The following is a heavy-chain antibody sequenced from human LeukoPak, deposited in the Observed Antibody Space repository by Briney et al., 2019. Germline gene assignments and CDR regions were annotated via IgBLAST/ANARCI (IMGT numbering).Heavy chain of an antibody. J-gene: IGHJ5*02. CDR2: ISWNSGSI. Sequence: GGSLRLSCAASGFTFDDYAMHWVRQAPGKGLEWVSGISWNSGSIGYADSVKGRFTISRDNAKHSLYLQMNSLRAEDMALYYCAKGALSDFWSGYFPNWFDPWGQGTLVTVSS. CDR3: AKGALSDFWSGYFPNWFDP. D-gene: IGHD3-3*01. CDR1: GFTFDDYA. V-gene: IGHV3-9*03.